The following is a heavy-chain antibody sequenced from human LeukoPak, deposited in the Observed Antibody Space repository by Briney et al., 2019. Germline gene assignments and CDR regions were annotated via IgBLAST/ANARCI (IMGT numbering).Heavy chain of an antibody. CDR1: GFTFSSYS. CDR3: ARAEYIVALYGMDV. CDR2: ITASGTAM. V-gene: IGHV3-48*01. Sequence: DPGGSLRLSCAASGFTFSSYSMNWVRQAPGKGLEWVSHITASGTAMFYADSVKGCFTISRDNAKNSLYLQMNSLRAEDTAVYYCARAEYIVALYGMDVWGQGTTVTVSS. J-gene: IGHJ6*02. D-gene: IGHD5-12*01.